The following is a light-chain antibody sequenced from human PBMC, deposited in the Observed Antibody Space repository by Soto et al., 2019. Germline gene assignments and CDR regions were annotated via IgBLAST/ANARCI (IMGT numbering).Light chain of an antibody. V-gene: IGKV3-15*01. CDR3: QQYNNWPPFT. J-gene: IGKJ3*01. CDR1: QTISSN. Sequence: VMTQSPATLSVSPGERATLSCRASQTISSNLAWYQQKPGQTPRLLIYGASTRAAGIPARFSGSGSGTDFTLTITSLQSEDFAVYYCQQYNNWPPFTFGPGTKVDIK. CDR2: GAS.